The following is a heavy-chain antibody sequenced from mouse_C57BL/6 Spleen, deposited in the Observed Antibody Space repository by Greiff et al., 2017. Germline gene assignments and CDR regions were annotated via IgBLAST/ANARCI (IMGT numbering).Heavy chain of an antibody. V-gene: IGHV1-52*01. D-gene: IGHD1-2*01. CDR2: IDPSDSEP. CDR1: GYTFTSYW. Sequence: VQLQQSGAELVRPGSSVKLSCKASGYTFTSYWMNWVKQRPIQGLEWIVNIDPSDSEPHYNQQFNDKATLTVDKSSSTAYMQLSSMTSEDAAVYYCARWGTAYYFACWGQGTTLTVSA. J-gene: IGHJ2*01. CDR3: ARWGTAYYFAC.